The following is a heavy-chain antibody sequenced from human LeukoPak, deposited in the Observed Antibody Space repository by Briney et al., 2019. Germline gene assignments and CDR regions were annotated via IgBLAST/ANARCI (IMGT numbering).Heavy chain of an antibody. Sequence: GRSLRLSCAASGFTFDDHGMHWVRQAPGKGLEWVSGISWSSVIIGYADSVKGRFTISRDNAKNSLYLQMDSLRAEDTALYYCAKDTGRPTDAITMEDNAFDIWGQGTMVTVSS. J-gene: IGHJ3*02. D-gene: IGHD3-3*01. CDR3: AKDTGRPTDAITMEDNAFDI. CDR1: GFTFDDHG. V-gene: IGHV3-9*01. CDR2: ISWSSVII.